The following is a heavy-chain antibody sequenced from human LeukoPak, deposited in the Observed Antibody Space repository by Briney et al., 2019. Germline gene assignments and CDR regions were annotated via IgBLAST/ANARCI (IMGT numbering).Heavy chain of an antibody. CDR2: ISWNSGGI. Sequence: PGGSLRLSCAASGFTFDDYAMHWVRQAPGKGLEWVSGISWNSGGIGYADSVKGRFTISRDNAKNSLYLQMNSLRAEDTAVYYCARSPGVVVGATRGFRFDPWGQGTLVTVSS. D-gene: IGHD2-15*01. J-gene: IGHJ5*02. V-gene: IGHV3-9*01. CDR3: ARSPGVVVGATRGFRFDP. CDR1: GFTFDDYA.